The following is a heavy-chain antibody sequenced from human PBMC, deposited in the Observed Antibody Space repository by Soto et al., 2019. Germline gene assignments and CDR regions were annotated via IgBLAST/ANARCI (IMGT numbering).Heavy chain of an antibody. D-gene: IGHD3-22*01. CDR3: ARGRYLDSSDYWVANLPFDH. V-gene: IGHV3-23*01. J-gene: IGHJ4*02. CDR1: GFTFNSYV. Sequence: PGGSLRLSCAASGFTFNSYVMTWVRQAPGEGLEWVSSISRSGRGSAYYADPVKGRFTISRDNSENTLFLQMNNLRDEDTALYYCARGRYLDSSDYWVANLPFDHWGLGTLVTVSS. CDR2: ISRSGRGSA.